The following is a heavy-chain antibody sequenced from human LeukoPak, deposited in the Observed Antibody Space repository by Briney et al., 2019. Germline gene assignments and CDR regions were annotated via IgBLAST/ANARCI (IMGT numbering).Heavy chain of an antibody. J-gene: IGHJ5*02. CDR1: GFTFSSNW. D-gene: IGHD5-18*01. V-gene: IGHV3-7*04. Sequence: PGGSLRLSCAASGFTFSSNWMSWVRQAPGKGLEWVANVKQDGSETYYGDSVKGRFTISRDNAKNSLFLQMNTLRVEDTAVYYCARAYSYAFEPWGQGTLVTVSS. CDR3: ARAYSYAFEP. CDR2: VKQDGSET.